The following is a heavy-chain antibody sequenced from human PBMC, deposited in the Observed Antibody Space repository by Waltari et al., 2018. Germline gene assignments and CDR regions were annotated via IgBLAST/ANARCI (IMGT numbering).Heavy chain of an antibody. V-gene: IGHV4-4*02. CDR2: IDHIGGT. J-gene: IGHJ6*02. Sequence: QVQLQESGPGLVKPSGTLSLTCAVSGGSIRSSNWWSWVRQPPGKGLEWIGEIDHIGGTNYNPALKSRVTISVDKSKNQFSLKLSSVTAADTAVYYCARANSITGDAVESVYYYYGMDVWGQGTTVTVSS. CDR3: ARANSITGDAVESVYYYYGMDV. CDR1: GGSIRSSNW. D-gene: IGHD7-27*01.